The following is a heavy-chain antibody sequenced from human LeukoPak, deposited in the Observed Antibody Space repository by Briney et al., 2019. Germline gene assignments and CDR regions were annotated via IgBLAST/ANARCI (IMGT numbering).Heavy chain of an antibody. CDR2: ISAYNGHT. D-gene: IGHD4-17*01. Sequence: GASVKVSCKASGYTFTNYGISWVRQAPGHGLEWMGWISAYNGHTNYVQKFQGRVTMTTDTSTSTAYMDLSSLRSDDTAVYYCARDLMTTVTTSFDYWGQGTVVTVSS. CDR1: GYTFTNYG. CDR3: ARDLMTTVTTSFDY. V-gene: IGHV1-18*01. J-gene: IGHJ4*02.